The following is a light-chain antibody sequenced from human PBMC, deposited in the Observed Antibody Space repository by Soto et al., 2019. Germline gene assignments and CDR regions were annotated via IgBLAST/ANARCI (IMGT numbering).Light chain of an antibody. J-gene: IGKJ1*01. V-gene: IGKV1-27*01. CDR2: GAS. CDR3: QKYDGVPRT. Sequence: DIQMTQSPSSLSASVGDRVTSTCRTSQGISNYLAWYQQKPGKVPKLLIYGASTLQPGVPSRFSGSGSGADFTLTISSLQPEDVATYYYQKYDGVPRTLGQGTQVEIK. CDR1: QGISNY.